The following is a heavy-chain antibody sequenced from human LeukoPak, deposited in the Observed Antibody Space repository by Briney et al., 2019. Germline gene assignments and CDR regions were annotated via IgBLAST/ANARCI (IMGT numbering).Heavy chain of an antibody. CDR1: GFTFSSYA. Sequence: GGSLRLSCAASGFTFSSYAMSWVRQAPGKGLEWVSSISSSSSYIYNADSVEGRFTISRDNAKNSLYLQMNSLTAEDTAVYYCASDGRYYYELWGQGTLVTVSS. CDR2: ISSSSSYI. CDR3: ASDGRYYYEL. J-gene: IGHJ4*02. V-gene: IGHV3-21*01. D-gene: IGHD3-22*01.